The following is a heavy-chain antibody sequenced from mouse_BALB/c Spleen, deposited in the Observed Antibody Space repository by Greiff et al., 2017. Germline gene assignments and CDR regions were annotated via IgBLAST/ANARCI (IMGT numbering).Heavy chain of an antibody. CDR2: ISYSGST. Sequence: DVKLQESGPGLVKPSQSLSLTCTVTGYSITSDYAWNWIRQFPGNKLEWMGYISYSGSTSYNPSLKSRISITRDTSKNQFFLQLNSVTTEDTATYYCARDSIYYYGSSYYYAMDYWGQGTSVTVSS. D-gene: IGHD1-1*01. CDR3: ARDSIYYYGSSYYYAMDY. CDR1: GYSITSDYA. V-gene: IGHV3-2*02. J-gene: IGHJ4*01.